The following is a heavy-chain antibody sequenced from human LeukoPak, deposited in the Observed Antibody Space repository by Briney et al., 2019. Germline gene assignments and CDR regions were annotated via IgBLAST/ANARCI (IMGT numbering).Heavy chain of an antibody. CDR1: GYTFTSYS. CDR3: ARSPIVGATDGPASWFDP. D-gene: IGHD1-26*01. CDR2: INTNTGNP. Sequence: ASVKVSCKASGYTFTSYSMHWVRQAPGQGLEWMGWINTNTGNPTYAQGFTGHFVFSLDTSVSTAYLQISSLKAEDTAVYYCARSPIVGATDGPASWFDPWGQGTLVTVSS. J-gene: IGHJ5*02. V-gene: IGHV7-4-1*02.